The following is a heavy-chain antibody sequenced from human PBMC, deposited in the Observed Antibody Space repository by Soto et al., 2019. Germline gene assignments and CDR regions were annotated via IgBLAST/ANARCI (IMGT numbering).Heavy chain of an antibody. D-gene: IGHD6-19*01. Sequence: QVQLVQSGAEVKKPGASVKVSCKASGYTFTSYGISWVRQAPGQGLEWMGWISDYNGNTNYAQKLQGRVTMTTDTSTSTAYMELRSLRSDDTAVYYCARGYTRFPGIAVAGTFGDYWGQGTLVTVSS. J-gene: IGHJ4*02. CDR3: ARGYTRFPGIAVAGTFGDY. CDR2: ISDYNGNT. CDR1: GYTFTSYG. V-gene: IGHV1-18*01.